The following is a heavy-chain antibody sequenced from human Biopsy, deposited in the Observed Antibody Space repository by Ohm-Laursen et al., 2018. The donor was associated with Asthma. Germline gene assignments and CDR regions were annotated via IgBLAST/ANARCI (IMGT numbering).Heavy chain of an antibody. CDR2: IYSGGTS. CDR1: GFAVSRDP. Sequence: GQTLSLTCAAPGFAVSRDPMFWVRQAPGKGLEWVSVIYSGGTSHTADSVRGRFTISRDYSKNTLYLQMHSLRAEDTAVYYCARGDSSNWSHYYFDYWGQGTLVTVSS. D-gene: IGHD3-22*01. CDR3: ARGDSSNWSHYYFDY. J-gene: IGHJ4*02. V-gene: IGHV3-53*01.